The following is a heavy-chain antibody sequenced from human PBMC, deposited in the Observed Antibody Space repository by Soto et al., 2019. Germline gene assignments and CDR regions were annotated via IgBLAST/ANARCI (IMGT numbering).Heavy chain of an antibody. Sequence: EVQLVESGGGLVQPGGSLRLSCAASGFTFSSYSMNWVRQAPGKGLEWVSYISSSSSTIYYADSVKGRFTISRDNAKNSLYLQMNSLRDEDTAVYYCAREAESSSWKNYYYYYGMDVWGQGTTVTVSS. J-gene: IGHJ6*02. D-gene: IGHD6-13*01. CDR3: AREAESSSWKNYYYYYGMDV. CDR1: GFTFSSYS. CDR2: ISSSSSTI. V-gene: IGHV3-48*02.